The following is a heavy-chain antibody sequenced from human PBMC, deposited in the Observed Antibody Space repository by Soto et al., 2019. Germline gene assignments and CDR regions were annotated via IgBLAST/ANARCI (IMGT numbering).Heavy chain of an antibody. CDR1: GDSVSSNSAA. J-gene: IGHJ6*02. Sequence: PSETLSLTCAISGDSVSSNSAAWNWIRQSPSRGLEWLGRTYYRSKWYNDYAVSVKSRITINPDTSKNQFSLQLNSVTPEDTAVYYCARGYSSGWPYYYYYGMDVWGQGTTVTVSS. CDR3: ARGYSSGWPYYYYYGMDV. V-gene: IGHV6-1*01. D-gene: IGHD6-19*01. CDR2: TYYRSKWYN.